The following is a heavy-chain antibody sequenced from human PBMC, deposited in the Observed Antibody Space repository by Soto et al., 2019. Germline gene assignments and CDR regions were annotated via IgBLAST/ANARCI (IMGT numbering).Heavy chain of an antibody. CDR2: FYTSGSANT. J-gene: IGHJ6*02. D-gene: IGHD2-15*01. Sequence: QVQLQESGPGLVKPSETLSLTCIVSGASISGYYWSWVRQPAGKGLEWIGRFYTSGSANTTYNPSLKSRVTMSVDTSKNHFALKMTSVTSADTAVYYWVRESGGGGYCSGGSCYGMDVWGQGTTVTVSS. CDR3: VRESGGGGYCSGGSCYGMDV. CDR1: GASISGYY. V-gene: IGHV4-4*07.